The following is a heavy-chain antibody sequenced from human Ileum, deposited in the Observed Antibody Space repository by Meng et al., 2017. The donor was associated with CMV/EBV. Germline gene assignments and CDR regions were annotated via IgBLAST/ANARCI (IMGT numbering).Heavy chain of an antibody. CDR3: VRSWLDP. Sequence: RITCAESGFTFSNAWMSWVRQAPGEGLEWVARIKSKTDGATTDYAAPVKGRFTISRDDSKSTVYLQMNSLKTEDTALYYCVRSWLDPWGQGTLVTVSS. CDR2: IKSKTDGATT. V-gene: IGHV3-15*01. J-gene: IGHJ5*02. CDR1: GFTFSNAW.